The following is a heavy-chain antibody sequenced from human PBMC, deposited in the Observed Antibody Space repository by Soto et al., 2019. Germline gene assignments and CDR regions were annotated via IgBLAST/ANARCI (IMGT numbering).Heavy chain of an antibody. CDR1: GCTFSSYA. V-gene: IGHV1-69*13. CDR3: ARGYYYGSGSYYPTAPFDY. D-gene: IGHD3-10*01. CDR2: IIPSFGTA. Sequence: ASVKVSCKASGCTFSSYAISWVRQAPGQGLEWMGGIIPSFGTANYAQKFQGRVTITADESTSTAYMELSRLRSEDTAVYYCARGYYYGSGSYYPTAPFDYWGQGTLVTVSS. J-gene: IGHJ4*02.